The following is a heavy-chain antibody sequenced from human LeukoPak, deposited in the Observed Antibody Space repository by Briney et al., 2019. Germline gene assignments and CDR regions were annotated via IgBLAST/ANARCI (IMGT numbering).Heavy chain of an antibody. J-gene: IGHJ4*02. CDR2: IKSKTDGGTT. D-gene: IGHD3-22*01. Sequence: GGSLRLSCAASGFTFSNAWMSWVRQAPGKGLEWVGRIKSKTDGGTTDYAAPVKGRFTISRDDSKNTLYLQMNSLKTEDIAVHYCTTDPHSSGYYNYWGQGTLVTVSS. CDR3: TTDPHSSGYYNY. CDR1: GFTFSNAW. V-gene: IGHV3-15*01.